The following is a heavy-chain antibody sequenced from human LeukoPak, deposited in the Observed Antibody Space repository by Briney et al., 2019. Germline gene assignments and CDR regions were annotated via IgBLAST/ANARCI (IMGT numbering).Heavy chain of an antibody. Sequence: GGSLRLSCAASGFTFSSYWMSWVRQAPGKGLEWVANIKQDGSEKYYVDSVKGRFTISRDNAKNPLYLQMNSLRADDTAVYYCARRATTDRGYSYGLDYWGQGTLVTVSS. CDR3: ARRATTDRGYSYGLDY. CDR1: GFTFSSYW. CDR2: IKQDGSEK. J-gene: IGHJ4*02. V-gene: IGHV3-7*01. D-gene: IGHD5-18*01.